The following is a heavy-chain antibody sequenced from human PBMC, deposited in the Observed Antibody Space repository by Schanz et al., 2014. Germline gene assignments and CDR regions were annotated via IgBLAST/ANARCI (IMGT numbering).Heavy chain of an antibody. CDR3: ARDGIAATTDFEY. CDR2: ISSTSSYI. D-gene: IGHD1-1*01. CDR1: GFTFSSYA. J-gene: IGHJ4*02. Sequence: VQLLESGGGLVQPGGSLRLSCAASGFTFSSYAMSWVRQAPGKGLEWVSSISSTSSYIFYADSVKGRFTISRDNAKNSLYLQMNSLRAEDTAVYYCARDGIAATTDFEYWGQGVLVTVSS. V-gene: IGHV3-21*01.